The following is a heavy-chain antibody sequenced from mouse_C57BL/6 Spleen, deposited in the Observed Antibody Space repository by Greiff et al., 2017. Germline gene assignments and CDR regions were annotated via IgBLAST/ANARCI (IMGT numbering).Heavy chain of an antibody. CDR2: INYDGSST. CDR1: GFTFSDYY. V-gene: IGHV5-16*01. Sequence: EVKLVESEGGLVQPGSSMKLSCTASGFTFSDYYMAWVRQVPEKGLEWVANINYDGSSTYYLDSLKSRFIISRVNAKNILYLQMCSLKSEDTAPYYCARLHFDYDRGWVAYWGQGTLVTVSA. D-gene: IGHD2-4*01. J-gene: IGHJ3*01. CDR3: ARLHFDYDRGWVAY.